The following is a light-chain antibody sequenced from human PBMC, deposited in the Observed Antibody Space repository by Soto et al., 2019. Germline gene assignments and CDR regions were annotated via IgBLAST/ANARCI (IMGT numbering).Light chain of an antibody. CDR3: QQYNVCPLT. Sequence: EIVMTQSPATLSVSPGERATLSCRASQSVSSNLAWYQQKPGQTPKLLIYVASTRATGIPARFSGSGSGPEFTLTISSLQSEDFAVYYCQQYNVCPLTLDGKTKVQFK. J-gene: IGKJ4*02. CDR2: VAS. CDR1: QSVSSN. V-gene: IGKV3-15*01.